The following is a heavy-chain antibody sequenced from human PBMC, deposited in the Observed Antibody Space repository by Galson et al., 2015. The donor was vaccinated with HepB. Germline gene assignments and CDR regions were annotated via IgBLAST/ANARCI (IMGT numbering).Heavy chain of an antibody. CDR2: ISSSSSYI. CDR1: GFTFSSYS. CDR3: ARDRSYEEGYFDY. Sequence: SLRLSCAASGFTFSSYSMNWVRQAPGKGLEWVSSISSSSSYIYYADSVKGRFTISRDNAKNSLYLQMNSLRAEDTAVYYCARDRSYEEGYFDYWGQGTLVTVSS. V-gene: IGHV3-21*01. D-gene: IGHD1-26*01. J-gene: IGHJ4*02.